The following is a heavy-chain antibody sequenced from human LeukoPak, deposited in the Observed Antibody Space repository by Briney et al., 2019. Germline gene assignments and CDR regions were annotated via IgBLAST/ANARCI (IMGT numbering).Heavy chain of an antibody. CDR3: ARRGLVPAFDI. V-gene: IGHV3-74*01. Sequence: GSLRLSCEASGFTFSSYWMHWVRPVPGKGLVWVSRINGDGSSTTYADAVKGRFTISRDNAKNTLYLQMSSLRAEDTAVYYCARRGLVPAFDIWGQGTMVTVAS. D-gene: IGHD2-2*01. J-gene: IGHJ3*02. CDR2: INGDGSST. CDR1: GFTFSSYW.